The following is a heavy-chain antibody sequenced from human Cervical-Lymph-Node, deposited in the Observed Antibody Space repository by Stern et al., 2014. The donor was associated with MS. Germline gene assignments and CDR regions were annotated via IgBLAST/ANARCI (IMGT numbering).Heavy chain of an antibody. J-gene: IGHJ5*02. CDR1: GFTFSSYW. CDR3: ARSLDYGDTNWFDP. Sequence: VQLVQSGGGLVQPGGSLRLSWAASGFTFSSYWMSWVRQAPGKGLEWVANIKQDGSEKYYVDSVKGRFTISRDNAKNSLYLQMNSLRAEDTAVYYCARSLDYGDTNWFDPWGQGTLVTVSS. V-gene: IGHV3-7*01. D-gene: IGHD4-17*01. CDR2: IKQDGSEK.